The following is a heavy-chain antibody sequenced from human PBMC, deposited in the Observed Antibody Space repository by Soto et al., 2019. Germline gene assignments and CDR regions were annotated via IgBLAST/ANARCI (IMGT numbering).Heavy chain of an antibody. V-gene: IGHV1-2*02. Sequence: GASVKVSCKASGYSLVDYFIHWVRQAPGQGLEWMGWINPINGDTKFAQKFQGRVTIIRDTSMSTVYMELSGLRSDDTAVFYCARDGALKGQQLLSNGMDVWGQGTTVTVSS. J-gene: IGHJ6*02. CDR1: GYSLVDYF. D-gene: IGHD6-13*01. CDR3: ARDGALKGQQLLSNGMDV. CDR2: INPINGDT.